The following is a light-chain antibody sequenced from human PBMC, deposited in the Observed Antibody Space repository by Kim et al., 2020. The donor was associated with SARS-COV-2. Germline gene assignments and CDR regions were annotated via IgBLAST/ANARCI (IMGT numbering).Light chain of an antibody. CDR1: FSNIGGNN. CDR2: TNN. J-gene: IGLJ1*01. V-gene: IGLV1-44*01. Sequence: ELTQPPSASGTPGQRVSISCSGSFSNIGGNNVNWYQHIPGRAPRLLIHTNNHRPSGVPDRFAGSKSDTSASLAISGLQSDDEADYYCAAWDGRLNAYVFGTGTKVTVL. CDR3: AAWDGRLNAYV.